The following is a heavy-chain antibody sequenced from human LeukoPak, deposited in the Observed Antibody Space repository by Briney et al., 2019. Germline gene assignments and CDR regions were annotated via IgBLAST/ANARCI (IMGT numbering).Heavy chain of an antibody. V-gene: IGHV3-7*01. J-gene: IGHJ4*02. Sequence: PGGSLRLSCEASGFSFSTYWMSWVRQAPGKGLEWVANIRQDGSEKYYVDSVKGRFTISRDIAKQSVFLQMNSLRVEDTAVYYCARDGGRKDDYWGQGTLVTVSS. CDR2: IRQDGSEK. CDR1: GFSFSTYW. D-gene: IGHD2-15*01. CDR3: ARDGGRKDDY.